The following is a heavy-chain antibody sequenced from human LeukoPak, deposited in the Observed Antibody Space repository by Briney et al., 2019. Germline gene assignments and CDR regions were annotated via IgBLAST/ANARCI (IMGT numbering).Heavy chain of an antibody. CDR2: IKQDGGEK. Sequence: GSLRLSCVASGFTSSNYWLSWVRQAPGKGLEWVANIKQDGGEKYYVDSVKGRFTISRDNAKNSLYLQMNSLRAEDTAVYYCARGSARRYCTHGVCSFFDYWGQGTLVTVSS. CDR3: ARGSARRYCTHGVCSFFDY. J-gene: IGHJ4*02. CDR1: GFTSSNYW. D-gene: IGHD2-8*01. V-gene: IGHV3-7*03.